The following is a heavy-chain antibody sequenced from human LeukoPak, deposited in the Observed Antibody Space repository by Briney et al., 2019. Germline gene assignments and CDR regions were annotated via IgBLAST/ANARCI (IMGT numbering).Heavy chain of an antibody. CDR1: GFTVSSNY. Sequence: GGSLRLSCAASGFTVSSNYMSWVRQAPGKGLEWVSSITSSSSYIYYADSLKGRFTISRDNAKNSLYLQMDSLRAEDTAVYYCARERRGSYSDYWGQGTLVTVSS. D-gene: IGHD1-26*01. CDR3: ARERRGSYSDY. J-gene: IGHJ4*02. V-gene: IGHV3-21*01. CDR2: ITSSSSYI.